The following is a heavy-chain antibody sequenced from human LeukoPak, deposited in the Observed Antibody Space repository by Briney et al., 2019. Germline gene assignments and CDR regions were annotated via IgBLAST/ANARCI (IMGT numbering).Heavy chain of an antibody. D-gene: IGHD6-13*01. CDR3: ARDFSSLAFDI. V-gene: IGHV4-59*01. CDR1: GGSISSYY. CDR2: IFYSGST. Sequence: PSETLSLTCTVSGGSISSYYWSWIRQPPGKGLDWIGTIFYSGSTYYNPSLKSRVTMSVDTSKNQFSLKLSFVTAADTAVYYCARDFSSLAFDIWGQGTMVTVSS. J-gene: IGHJ3*02.